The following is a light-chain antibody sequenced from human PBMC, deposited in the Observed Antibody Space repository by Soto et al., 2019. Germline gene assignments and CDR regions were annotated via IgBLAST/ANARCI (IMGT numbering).Light chain of an antibody. CDR1: QSISSW. V-gene: IGKV1-5*01. CDR2: DAS. J-gene: IGKJ1*01. CDR3: QQYNSSPWT. Sequence: DIQMTQSPSTLSASLGDIVTITCRASQSISSWLAWYQQKPGKAPKLLFYDASSLESGVPSRVSGSGSGTEFTLTISRLQAADFATYYCQQYNSSPWTFCQGTKLQIK.